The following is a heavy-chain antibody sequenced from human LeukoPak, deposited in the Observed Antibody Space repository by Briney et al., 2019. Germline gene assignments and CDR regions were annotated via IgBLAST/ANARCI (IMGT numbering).Heavy chain of an antibody. D-gene: IGHD2-21*02. Sequence: SETLSLTCTVSGGSISSYYWSWIRQPPGKGLEWIGYIYYSGSTNYNPSLKSRVTISVDTSKNQFSLKLSSVTAADTAVYYCAREAVVTAQSYYYYYGMDVWSQGTTVTVSS. J-gene: IGHJ6*02. CDR2: IYYSGST. CDR1: GGSISSYY. V-gene: IGHV4-59*01. CDR3: AREAVVTAQSYYYYYGMDV.